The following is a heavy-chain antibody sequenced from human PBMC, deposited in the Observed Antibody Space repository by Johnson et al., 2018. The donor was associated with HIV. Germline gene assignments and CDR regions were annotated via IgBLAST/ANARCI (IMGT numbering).Heavy chain of an antibody. V-gene: IGHV3-43*01. Sequence: VHLVESGGGVVQPGRSLRLSCAASGFTFDDYTMHWVRQAPGKGLEWVSLISWDGGSTYYADSVKGRFTISRDNSKNTLYLQMNSLRAEDTAVYYCAKIIGYSSGLEIWGQGTMVTVSS. CDR3: AKIIGYSSGLEI. D-gene: IGHD6-19*01. J-gene: IGHJ3*02. CDR2: ISWDGGST. CDR1: GFTFDDYT.